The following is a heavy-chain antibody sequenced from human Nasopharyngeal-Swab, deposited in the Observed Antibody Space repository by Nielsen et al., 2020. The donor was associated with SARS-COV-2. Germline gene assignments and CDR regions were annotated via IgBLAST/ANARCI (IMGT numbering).Heavy chain of an antibody. CDR2: IDTFGSST. D-gene: IGHD2-15*01. V-gene: IGHV3-74*01. J-gene: IGHJ4*02. CDR3: ARGVGPQPLPSYFDY. Sequence: GGSLRLSCAASGFTFSSYWMHWVRQAPGKGLVWVSRIDTFGSSTIYADSVKGRFTISRDNAQNTLYLQMNSLTAEDAAVYYCARGVGPQPLPSYFDYWGQGTLVTVSS. CDR1: GFTFSSYW.